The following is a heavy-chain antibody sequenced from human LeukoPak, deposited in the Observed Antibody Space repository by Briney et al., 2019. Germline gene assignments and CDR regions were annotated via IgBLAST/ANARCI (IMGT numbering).Heavy chain of an antibody. J-gene: IGHJ3*02. CDR3: ARDLDYYDSSGYYYPSGIRAFDI. CDR1: GFTFSSYS. CDR2: ISSSRSYI. V-gene: IGHV3-21*01. D-gene: IGHD3-22*01. Sequence: AGGSLTLSCAASGFTFSSYSMNWVRQAPGKGLEWVSSISSSRSYIYYADSVKGRFTISRDNAKNSLYLQMNSLRAEDTAVYYCARDLDYYDSSGYYYPSGIRAFDIWGQGTMVTVSS.